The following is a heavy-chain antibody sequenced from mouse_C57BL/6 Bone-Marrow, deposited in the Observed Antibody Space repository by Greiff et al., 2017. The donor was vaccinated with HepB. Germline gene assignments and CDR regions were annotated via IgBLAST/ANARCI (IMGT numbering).Heavy chain of an antibody. Sequence: QVTLKVCGPGILQPSQTLSLTCSFSGFSLSTFGMGVGWIRQPSGKGLEWLAHIWWDDDKYYNPALKSRLTISKDTSKNQVFLKIANVDTADTATYYCARKGKNYYGSSSGFAYWGQGTLVTVSA. J-gene: IGHJ3*01. D-gene: IGHD1-1*01. CDR3: ARKGKNYYGSSSGFAY. V-gene: IGHV8-8*01. CDR1: GFSLSTFGMG. CDR2: IWWDDDK.